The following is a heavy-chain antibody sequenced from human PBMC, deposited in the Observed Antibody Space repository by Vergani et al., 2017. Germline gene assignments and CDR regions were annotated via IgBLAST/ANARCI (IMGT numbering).Heavy chain of an antibody. CDR2: ISASGNA. CDR3: ARRSGGYYSGGKVHPLRTAFDV. J-gene: IGHJ3*01. V-gene: IGHV4-61*02. CDR1: GGSISAGYYF. D-gene: IGHD2-15*01. Sequence: QVQLQASGPGRVKPSQTLSLTCTMSGGSISAGYYFWSGIRQPAGKGLEWLGHISASGNASHSPSLKTRVSMSVDTSKNQSSLTVTSVTAADTAIYFCARRSGGYYSGGKVHPLRTAFDVWGHGTVVTVSS.